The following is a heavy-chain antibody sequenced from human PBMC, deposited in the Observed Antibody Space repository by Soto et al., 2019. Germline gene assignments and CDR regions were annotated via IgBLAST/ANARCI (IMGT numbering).Heavy chain of an antibody. D-gene: IGHD6-19*01. V-gene: IGHV3-7*01. J-gene: IGHJ4*02. Sequence: LRLSCAASGFTFSAYLMNWVRQAPGKGLEWVANIRQDGSEKFYVDSVKGRFTISRDNAKNSLYLQMNSLRAEDTAVYYCASAVVAGTNYWGQGTLVTVSS. CDR1: GFTFSAYL. CDR2: IRQDGSEK. CDR3: ASAVVAGTNY.